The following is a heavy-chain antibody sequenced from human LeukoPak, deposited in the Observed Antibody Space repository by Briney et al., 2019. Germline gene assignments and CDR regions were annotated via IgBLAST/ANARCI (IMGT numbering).Heavy chain of an antibody. CDR3: AKAEQLWDVDY. D-gene: IGHD5-18*01. V-gene: IGHV3-30*18. CDR1: GFTFSSYG. J-gene: IGHJ4*02. CDR2: ISYDGSNK. Sequence: PGGSLRLSCAVSGFTFSSYGMHWVRQAPGKGLEWVAVISYDGSNKYYADSVKGRFTISRDNSKNTLYLQMNSLRAEDTAVYYCAKAEQLWDVDYWGQGTLVTVSS.